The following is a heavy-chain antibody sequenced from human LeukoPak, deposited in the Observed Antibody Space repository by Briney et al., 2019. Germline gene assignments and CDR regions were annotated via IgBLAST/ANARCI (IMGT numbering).Heavy chain of an antibody. CDR3: ARYAALSGPNWLDP. V-gene: IGHV4-59*01. D-gene: IGHD6-19*01. CDR1: GGSIIGYW. J-gene: IGHJ5*02. Sequence: PSETLSLTCTVSGGSIIGYWWSWIRQPPGKGLEWIGNIRYNGITYSNPSLKSRVTISVDTSKNQFSMKLSSVTAADTAMYYCARYAALSGPNWLDPWGRGTLVTVSS. CDR2: IRYNGIT.